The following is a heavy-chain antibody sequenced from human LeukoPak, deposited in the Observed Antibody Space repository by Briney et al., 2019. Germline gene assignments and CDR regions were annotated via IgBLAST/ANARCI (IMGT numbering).Heavy chain of an antibody. CDR1: GFTVSDHY. CDR2: IRKKSDRYTT. V-gene: IGHV3-72*01. J-gene: IGHJ1*01. CDR3: ADIGGGGSNTR. Sequence: QSGGSLRLSCVASGFTVSDHYLDWVRQAPGKGLEWVGLIRKKSDRYTTEYATSVKGRFTISRDDSTNSVYLQMSSLKSEDTAVYYCADIGGGGSNTRWGEGTVVTVSS. D-gene: IGHD2-15*01.